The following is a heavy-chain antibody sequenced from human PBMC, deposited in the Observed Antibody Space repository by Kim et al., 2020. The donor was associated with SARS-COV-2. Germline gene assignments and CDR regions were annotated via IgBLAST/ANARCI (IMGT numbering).Heavy chain of an antibody. V-gene: IGHV3-11*01. CDR1: GFTFSDYY. D-gene: IGHD5-18*01. Sequence: GGSLRLSCAASGFTFSDYYMSWIRQAPGKGLEWVSYISSSGSTIYYADSVKGRFTISRDNAKNSLYLQMNSLRAEDTAVYYCARDEVIQLWFLGQGNYFDYWGQGTLVTVSS. CDR2: ISSSGSTI. J-gene: IGHJ4*02. CDR3: ARDEVIQLWFLGQGNYFDY.